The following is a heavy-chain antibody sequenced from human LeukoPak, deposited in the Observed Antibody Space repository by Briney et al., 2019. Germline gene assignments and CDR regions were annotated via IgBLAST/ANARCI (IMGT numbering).Heavy chain of an antibody. D-gene: IGHD3-10*01. CDR3: AKATGLLWFGELIDY. V-gene: IGHV3-23*01. CDR2: ISGSGGST. CDR1: GFTFSSYA. Sequence: GGSLRLSCAASGFTFSSYAMSWVRQAPGKGLEWVSAISGSGGSTYYADSVKGRFTISRDNSKNTLYLQMNNLKAVDTAVYYCAKATGLLWFGELIDYWGQGTLVTVSS. J-gene: IGHJ4*02.